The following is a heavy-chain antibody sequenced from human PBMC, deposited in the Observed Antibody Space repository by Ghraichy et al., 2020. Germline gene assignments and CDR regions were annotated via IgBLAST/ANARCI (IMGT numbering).Heavy chain of an antibody. CDR2: IRYDGSNK. CDR3: AKDRGGWKGFDY. D-gene: IGHD1-1*01. CDR1: GFSFSYYG. J-gene: IGHJ4*02. V-gene: IGHV3-30*02. Sequence: GGSLRLSCAASGFSFSYYGMHWVRQAPGKGLEWVAFIRYDGSNKYYEDSVKGRFTISRDNSKNTQYLQMNSLRVEDTAVYYCAKDRGGWKGFDYWGQGTLVTVSS.